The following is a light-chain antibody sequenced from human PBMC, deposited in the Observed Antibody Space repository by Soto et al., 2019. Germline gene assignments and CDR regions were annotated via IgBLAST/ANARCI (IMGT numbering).Light chain of an antibody. J-gene: IGLJ2*01. V-gene: IGLV2-14*01. Sequence: QSALTQPASVSGSPGQSITISCTGTSSDVGNYNYVSWYQQHTGKAPKLMIFEVSHRPSGVSNRFSGSKSGNTASLPISGLQAEDEADYYCTSYTRSNTLLFGGGTKVTVL. CDR1: SSDVGNYNY. CDR2: EVS. CDR3: TSYTRSNTLL.